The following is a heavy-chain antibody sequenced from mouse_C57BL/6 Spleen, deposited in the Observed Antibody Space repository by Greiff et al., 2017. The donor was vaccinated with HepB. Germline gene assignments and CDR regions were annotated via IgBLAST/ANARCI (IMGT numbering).Heavy chain of an antibody. J-gene: IGHJ3*01. V-gene: IGHV5-4*03. CDR3: ASNYYGSSYPFAY. Sequence: EVKLVESGGGLVKPGGSLKLSCAASGFTFSSYAMSWVRQTPEKRLEWVATISDGVSYTYYPDNVKGRFTISRDNAKNNLYLQMSHLKSEDTAMYYCASNYYGSSYPFAYWGQGTLVTVSA. D-gene: IGHD1-1*01. CDR2: ISDGVSYT. CDR1: GFTFSSYA.